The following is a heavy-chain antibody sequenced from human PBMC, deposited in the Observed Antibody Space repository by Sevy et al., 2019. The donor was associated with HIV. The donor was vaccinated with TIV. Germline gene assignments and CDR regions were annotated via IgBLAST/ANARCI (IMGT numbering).Heavy chain of an antibody. Sequence: GGSLRLSCAASGFTFSSYSMNWVRQAPGKGLEWVSSISSSSSYIYYADSVKGRFTISRDNAKNSLYLQMNSLRAEDTAMYYCASLYDSSGFDAFDIWGQGTMVTVSS. V-gene: IGHV3-21*01. CDR1: GFTFSSYS. D-gene: IGHD3-22*01. CDR3: ASLYDSSGFDAFDI. CDR2: ISSSSSYI. J-gene: IGHJ3*02.